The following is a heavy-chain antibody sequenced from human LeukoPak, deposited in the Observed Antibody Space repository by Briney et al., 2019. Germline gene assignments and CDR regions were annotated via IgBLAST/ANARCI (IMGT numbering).Heavy chain of an antibody. CDR3: ARETLSSGSYLDY. V-gene: IGHV3-23*01. CDR1: GFTFSVYA. D-gene: IGHD3-10*02. Sequence: GGSLRLSCAASGFTFSVYAMTWVRQAPGKGLEWVSSISGNGGTTYYADSVKGRFTISRDNAKNTLYLQMNSLRAEDTAVYYCARETLSSGSYLDYWGQGTLVTVSS. J-gene: IGHJ4*02. CDR2: ISGNGGTT.